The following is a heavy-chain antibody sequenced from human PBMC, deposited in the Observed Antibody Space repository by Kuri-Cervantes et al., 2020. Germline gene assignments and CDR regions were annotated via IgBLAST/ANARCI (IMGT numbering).Heavy chain of an antibody. D-gene: IGHD4-17*01. V-gene: IGHV3-21*01. Sequence: GESLKISCVASVFTFSDYSMNWVRQAPGKGLEWVSSISSDGDYIYYADSVKGRFTISRDNSKNTLYLQVNSLRAEDTAVYYCARNYGDYNYYYYMDVWGKGTTVTVSS. J-gene: IGHJ6*03. CDR3: ARNYGDYNYYYYMDV. CDR1: VFTFSDYS. CDR2: ISSDGDYI.